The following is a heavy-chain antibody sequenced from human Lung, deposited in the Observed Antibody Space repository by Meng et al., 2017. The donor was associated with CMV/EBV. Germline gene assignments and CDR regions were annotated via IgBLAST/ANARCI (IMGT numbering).Heavy chain of an antibody. CDR1: GFTFSSFA. V-gene: IGHV3-30*14. CDR2: ISFDGIKK. D-gene: IGHD3/OR15-3a*01. CDR3: ARERDYDSWSAFSSGQPESVDV. Sequence: SCAASGFTFSSFALQWVRQGPGKGLEWVAVISFDGIKKYYTDSVKGRISISRDNSTNSLYLQVSSLRAEDTAIYYCARERDYDSWSAFSSGQPESVDVWXQGTXVTVSS. J-gene: IGHJ6*02.